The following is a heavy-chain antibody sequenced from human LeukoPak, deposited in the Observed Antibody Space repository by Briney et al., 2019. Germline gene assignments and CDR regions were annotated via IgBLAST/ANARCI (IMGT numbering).Heavy chain of an antibody. CDR3: ARGVDLTEYRNNWFDP. CDR1: GYTFTDYY. D-gene: IGHD2/OR15-2a*01. J-gene: IGHJ5*02. Sequence: ASVKVSCKASGYTFTDYYMQWVRQAPGQGREWMGWMNPNSGGTMYARKFQGRVTMTRDTSISTAYMELRNLRSDDTAVYYCARGVDLTEYRNNWFDPWGQGTRVTVSS. CDR2: MNPNSGGT. V-gene: IGHV1-2*02.